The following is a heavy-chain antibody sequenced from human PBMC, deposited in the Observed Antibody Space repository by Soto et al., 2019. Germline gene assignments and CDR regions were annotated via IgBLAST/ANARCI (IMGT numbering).Heavy chain of an antibody. CDR1: GFSFSSYA. J-gene: IGHJ5*02. CDR3: ANPGYSYGYDWFDP. V-gene: IGHV3-23*01. Sequence: GGSLRLSCAASGFSFSSYAMTWVRQAPGKGLEWVSGISDSGGSTYYADSVKGRFTISRDNSKNMVYLQMNRLRAGDTAVYYCANPGYSYGYDWFDPWGQGTLVTVSS. CDR2: ISDSGGST. D-gene: IGHD5-18*01.